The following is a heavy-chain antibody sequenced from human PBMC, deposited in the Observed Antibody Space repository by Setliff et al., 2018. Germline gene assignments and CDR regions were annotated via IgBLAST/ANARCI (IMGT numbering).Heavy chain of an antibody. CDR2: ISSRSTYI. D-gene: IGHD2-15*01. V-gene: IGHV3-21*06. Sequence: PGGSLRLSCVASGFTFNNFALNWVRQAPGKGLEWVSSISSRSTYIYYADSVKGRFTISRDNANNSLYLQMNSLRAEDTAMYYCARFACNGGSCYLSASDHWGQGALVTVSS. CDR3: ARFACNGGSCYLSASDH. J-gene: IGHJ4*02. CDR1: GFTFNNFA.